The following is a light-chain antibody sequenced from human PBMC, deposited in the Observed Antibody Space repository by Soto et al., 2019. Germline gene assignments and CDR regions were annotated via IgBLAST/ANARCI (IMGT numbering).Light chain of an antibody. CDR2: LGY. CDR3: MKALQTQLN. Sequence: DIVMTHAPLSLHVTPVDPASISFISSQILLHSNGYNYLDWYLQKPGQSQHLMIYLGYNRASGVNDRFSGSGSGTDFTLKIRRVEAEDVGVYYCMKALQTQLNVGGGNTVDIK. CDR1: QILLHSNGYNY. J-gene: IGKJ4*01. V-gene: IGKV2-28*01.